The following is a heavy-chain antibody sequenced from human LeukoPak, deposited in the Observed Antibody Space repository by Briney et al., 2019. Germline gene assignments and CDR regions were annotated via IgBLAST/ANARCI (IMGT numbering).Heavy chain of an antibody. CDR2: ISGDGGST. D-gene: IGHD3-22*01. CDR1: GFSFDDYA. Sequence: GSPRLSCAAPGFSFDDYAIHWVRQAPGKGLEWVSLISGDGGSTFYADSVKGRFTISRDNSKNSLYLQMSSLRSEDTALYYCARESDSSGWYDSCGYRNLVTASS. CDR3: ARESDSSGWYDS. V-gene: IGHV3-43*02. J-gene: IGHJ5*01.